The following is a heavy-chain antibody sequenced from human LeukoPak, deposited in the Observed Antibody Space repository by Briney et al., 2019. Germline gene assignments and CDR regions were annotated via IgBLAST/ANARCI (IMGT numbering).Heavy chain of an antibody. J-gene: IGHJ5*02. CDR2: IYYSGST. CDR3: ARVDSGYDENWFDP. V-gene: IGHV4-38-2*02. Sequence: SETLSLTCTVSGYSISSGYYWGWIRQPPGKGLEWIGSIYYSGSTYYNPSLKSRVTISVDTSKNQFSLKLSSVTAADTAVYYCARVDSGYDENWFDPWGQGTLVTVSS. CDR1: GYSISSGYY. D-gene: IGHD5-12*01.